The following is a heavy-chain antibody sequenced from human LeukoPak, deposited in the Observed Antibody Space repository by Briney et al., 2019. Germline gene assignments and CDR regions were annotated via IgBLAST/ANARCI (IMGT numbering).Heavy chain of an antibody. D-gene: IGHD1-26*01. CDR3: ARVGVGALDY. CDR2: TSYDGSNK. J-gene: IGHJ4*02. V-gene: IGHV3-30*04. Sequence: GRSLRLSCAASGFTFSSYAMHWVRQAPGKGLEWVAVTSYDGSNKYYADSVKGRFTISRDNSKNTLYLQMNSLRAEDTAVYYCARVGVGALDYWGQGTLVTVSS. CDR1: GFTFSSYA.